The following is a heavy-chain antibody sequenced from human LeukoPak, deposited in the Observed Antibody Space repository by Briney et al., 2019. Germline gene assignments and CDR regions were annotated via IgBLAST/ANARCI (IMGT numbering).Heavy chain of an antibody. V-gene: IGHV1-2*02. CDR3: ARDLSAGKGKSYMDV. Sequence: GGSVKVSCKASGYIFTGYYMHWVRQAPGQGLEWMGWINPNSGGTNYAQKFQGRVTMTRDTSISTAYMELSRLRSDDTAVYFCARDLSAGKGKSYMDVWGKGTTVTISS. J-gene: IGHJ6*03. CDR2: INPNSGGT. D-gene: IGHD6-19*01. CDR1: GYIFTGYY.